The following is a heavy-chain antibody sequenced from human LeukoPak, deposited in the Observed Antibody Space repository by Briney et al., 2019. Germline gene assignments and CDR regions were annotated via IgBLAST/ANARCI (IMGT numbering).Heavy chain of an antibody. Sequence: ASVKVSCKASGYTFTDSYVHWVRQAPGQVLEWMGLIDPDGGNTNYAQNFQGRVTLTRDTSTSTLYMELSSVTAADTAVYYCARQPTSITMISRGFDIWGQGTMVTVSS. J-gene: IGHJ3*02. CDR3: ARQPTSITMISRGFDI. CDR2: IDPDGGNT. CDR1: GYTFTDSY. V-gene: IGHV1-46*01. D-gene: IGHD3-22*01.